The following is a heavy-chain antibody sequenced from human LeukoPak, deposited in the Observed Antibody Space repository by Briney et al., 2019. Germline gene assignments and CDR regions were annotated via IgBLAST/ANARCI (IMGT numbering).Heavy chain of an antibody. Sequence: GESLRLSCTSSGFTFSSDAMTWVRQAPGKGLEWVSSISGSGDGTYYADSVKGRFTISRDNSKNTLYLQMNSLRAEDTAVYYCANKPAGFDPWGQGTLVTVSS. CDR2: ISGSGDGT. CDR3: ANKPAGFDP. D-gene: IGHD1-14*01. CDR1: GFTFSSDA. V-gene: IGHV3-23*01. J-gene: IGHJ5*02.